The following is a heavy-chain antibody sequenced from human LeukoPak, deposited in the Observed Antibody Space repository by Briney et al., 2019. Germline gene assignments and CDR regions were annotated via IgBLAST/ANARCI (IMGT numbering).Heavy chain of an antibody. J-gene: IGHJ4*02. Sequence: SETLALTCTVSGGSIRSSNYHWGWIRQPPGKGLEWIGSIYYSGSTYYNPSLKSRVTISVDTSKNQFSLNLSSVTAADTAVYYCARDWGYSYGPFDYWGQGTLVTVSS. V-gene: IGHV4-39*07. CDR2: IYYSGST. CDR1: GGSIRSSNYH. CDR3: ARDWGYSYGPFDY. D-gene: IGHD5-18*01.